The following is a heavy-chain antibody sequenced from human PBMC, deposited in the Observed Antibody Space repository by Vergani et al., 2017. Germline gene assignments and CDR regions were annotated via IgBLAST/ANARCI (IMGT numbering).Heavy chain of an antibody. CDR1: GFSFNTYW. V-gene: IGHV3-74*03. D-gene: IGHD2/OR15-2a*01. J-gene: IGHJ5*01. CDR2: IDEYGNRA. Sequence: EVQLVESGGGSVQSGGSLRLSCVASGFSFNTYWMHWVRQVPGKGLMWVARIDEYGNRATYGDFETGRFTISRDNAKNTVFLQMNNLRADDAGVYYCLRTEYCTGIACNTRFDSGGQGALVTVSS. CDR3: LRTEYCTGIACNTRFDS.